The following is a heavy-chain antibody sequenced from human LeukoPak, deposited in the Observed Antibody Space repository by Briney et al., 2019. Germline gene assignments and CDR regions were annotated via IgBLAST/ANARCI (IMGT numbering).Heavy chain of an antibody. CDR2: IYSDDSST. V-gene: IGHV3-74*01. CDR3: ARGFTMVRGAYTAFGY. Sequence: SGGSLRLSCAAPGFTFSNYWMHSVRQAPGKGLGWVSRIYSDDSSTSYADSVKGRFTIFRDNAKNTLYLQMNSLRAEDTAVYYCARGFTMVRGAYTAFGYWGQGTLVTVSS. J-gene: IGHJ4*02. D-gene: IGHD3-10*01. CDR1: GFTFSNYW.